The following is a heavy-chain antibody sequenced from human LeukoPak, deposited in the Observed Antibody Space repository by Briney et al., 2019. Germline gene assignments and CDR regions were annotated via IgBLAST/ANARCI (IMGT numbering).Heavy chain of an antibody. V-gene: IGHV3-23*01. CDR2: ISGSGGST. CDR3: LGYCSGGNCYSGGY. J-gene: IGHJ4*02. CDR1: GFTFSSYA. D-gene: IGHD2-15*01. Sequence: PGGSLRLSCAASGFTFSSYAMSWVRQAPGKGLEWVSSISGSGGSTYYADSVKGRFTIYRDNSKSTQSLQMNRLRAEDRAVYYCLGYCSGGNCYSGGYWGQGTLVTVSS.